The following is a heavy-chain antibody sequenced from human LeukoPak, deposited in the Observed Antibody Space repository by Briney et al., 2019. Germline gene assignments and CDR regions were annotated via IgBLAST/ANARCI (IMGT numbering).Heavy chain of an antibody. D-gene: IGHD5-24*01. Sequence: SLRLSCAASGFTFDDYAMHWVRQAPGKGLEWVSSVNWSPGSEAYADSVKGRFTISRDNAKNSLYLQMNNLRIEDTALYYCVKDSAGDASDWLDSWGQGTLVTISS. CDR3: VKDSAGDASDWLDS. J-gene: IGHJ5*01. V-gene: IGHV3-9*01. CDR2: VNWSPGSE. CDR1: GFTFDDYA.